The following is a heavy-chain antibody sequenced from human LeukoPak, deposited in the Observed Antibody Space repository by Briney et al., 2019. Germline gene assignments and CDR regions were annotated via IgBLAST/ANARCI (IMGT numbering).Heavy chain of an antibody. D-gene: IGHD2-15*01. CDR1: GGNFSTYV. CDR3: AINQAGYCGGGSCYRHEFYYMDV. J-gene: IGHJ6*03. Sequence: ASVKVSCKASGGNFSTYVISWVRQAPGQGLEWMGGIIPVFGTANYAEKFQDRVTITADKSTSTAYMELSSLRSEDTAMYYCAINQAGYCGGGSCYRHEFYYMDVWGKGTSVTVSS. V-gene: IGHV1-69*06. CDR2: IIPVFGTA.